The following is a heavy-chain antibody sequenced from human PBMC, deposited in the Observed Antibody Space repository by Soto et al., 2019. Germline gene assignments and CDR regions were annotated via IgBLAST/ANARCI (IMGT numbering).Heavy chain of an antibody. CDR2: IYYSGTI. D-gene: IGHD6-13*01. CDR1: GHSISSGYY. J-gene: IGHJ4*02. V-gene: IGHV4-30-4*01. Sequence: SETLSLTCTVSGHSISSGYYWSWIRQPPGKGLEWIGYIYYSGTIYYNPSLKSRVTISVDTSKNQLSLKVSSVTAADTAVYYCASRGPAAAEFDYWGQGTLVTVSS. CDR3: ASRGPAAAEFDY.